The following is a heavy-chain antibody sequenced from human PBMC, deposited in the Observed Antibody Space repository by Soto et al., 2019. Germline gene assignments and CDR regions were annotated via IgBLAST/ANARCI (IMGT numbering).Heavy chain of an antibody. CDR2: LIPIFGTP. Sequence: SVKVSCKAFGGSFSDYAISWVRQAPGQGLEWMGGLIPIFGTPNYAQKFQDRVTFTAHESTNTAYMELSRLTSEDTAVYYCARDRSPRGWSYLDLWGQGTQVTVSS. D-gene: IGHD2-15*01. CDR3: ARDRSPRGWSYLDL. CDR1: GGSFSDYA. J-gene: IGHJ4*02. V-gene: IGHV1-69*13.